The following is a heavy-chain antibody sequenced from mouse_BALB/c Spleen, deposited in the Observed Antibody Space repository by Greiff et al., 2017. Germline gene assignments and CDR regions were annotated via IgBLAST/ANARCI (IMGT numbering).Heavy chain of an antibody. CDR2: IYPGGGYT. D-gene: IGHD1-1*01. J-gene: IGHJ3*01. Sequence: QVQLKQSGAELVRPGTSVKISCKASGYTFTNYWLGWVKQRPGHGLEWIGDIYPGGGYTNYNEKFKGKATLTADTSSSTAYMQLSSLTSEDSAVYFCARRDYGSSYSAWFAYWGQGTLVTVSA. V-gene: IGHV1-63*02. CDR3: ARRDYGSSYSAWFAY. CDR1: GYTFTNYW.